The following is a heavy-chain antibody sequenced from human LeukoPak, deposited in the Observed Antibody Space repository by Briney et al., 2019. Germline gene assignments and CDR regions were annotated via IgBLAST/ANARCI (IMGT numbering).Heavy chain of an antibody. V-gene: IGHV3-11*04. CDR2: ISDSGNTI. J-gene: IGHJ6*03. Sequence: GGSLRLSCAASGFTLNVYYMSWIRQAPGKGLEWVSYISDSGNTIHHATSVKGRFTISSDNAKNSLYLQMNSLRADDTAVYYCARAGYCSSTSCYYYYYYMDVWGKGTTVTVSS. CDR3: ARAGYCSSTSCYYYYYYMDV. D-gene: IGHD2-2*01. CDR1: GFTLNVYY.